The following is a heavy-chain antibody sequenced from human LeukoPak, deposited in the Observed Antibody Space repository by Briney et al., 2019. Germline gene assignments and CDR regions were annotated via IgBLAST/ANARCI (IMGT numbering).Heavy chain of an antibody. D-gene: IGHD3-22*01. Sequence: PGGSLRLSCAASGFTFSSYSMNWVRQAPGKGLEWVPSISSSSSYIYYADSVKGRFTISRDNAKNSLYLQMNSLRAEDTAVYYCARDPYYDSTGILGNWFDPWGQGTLVTVSS. J-gene: IGHJ5*02. CDR2: ISSSSSYI. V-gene: IGHV3-21*01. CDR1: GFTFSSYS. CDR3: ARDPYYDSTGILGNWFDP.